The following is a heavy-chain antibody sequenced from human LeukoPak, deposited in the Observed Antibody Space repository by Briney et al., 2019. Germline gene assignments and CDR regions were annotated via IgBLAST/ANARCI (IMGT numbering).Heavy chain of an antibody. J-gene: IGHJ4*02. CDR2: IYTSGST. CDR3: ASFGYTVAGTYEGGFC. Sequence: SETLSLTCTVSGGSISSYYWSWIRQPAGKGLEWIGRIYTSGSTNYNPSLKSRVTMSVDTSKNQFSLKLSSVTAADTAVYYCASFGYTVAGTYEGGFCWGQGTLVTVSS. D-gene: IGHD6-19*01. V-gene: IGHV4-4*07. CDR1: GGSISSYY.